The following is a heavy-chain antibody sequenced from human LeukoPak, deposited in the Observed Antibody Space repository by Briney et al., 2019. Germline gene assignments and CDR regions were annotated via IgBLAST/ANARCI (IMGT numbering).Heavy chain of an antibody. Sequence: GGSLRLSCAASGFTFSSFGMHWVRQAPGKGLAWVAFIRFDGSNKYYEDSVKGRFTISWDDSKNTLYLQMNSLRAEDTAVYYCAKGRPVAGASGKGYFDYWGQGTLATVSS. D-gene: IGHD6-19*01. J-gene: IGHJ4*02. CDR2: IRFDGSNK. V-gene: IGHV3-30*02. CDR1: GFTFSSFG. CDR3: AKGRPVAGASGKGYFDY.